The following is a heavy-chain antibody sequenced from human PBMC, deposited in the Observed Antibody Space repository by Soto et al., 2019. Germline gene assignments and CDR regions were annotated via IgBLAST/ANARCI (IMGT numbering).Heavy chain of an antibody. CDR1: GITISNHP. D-gene: IGHD3-22*01. CDR2: ISGSGDRT. Sequence: EVQLLESGGGLVQPGGSLRLSCAASGITISNHPMSWVRQAPGKGLDWVSGISGSGDRTYYADSAKGRFTISKDISKNSLSLQLDSLGVEDTAVYFCVKDDGGYPSTAPLWGQGTLVTVSS. CDR3: VKDDGGYPSTAPL. J-gene: IGHJ4*02. V-gene: IGHV3-23*01.